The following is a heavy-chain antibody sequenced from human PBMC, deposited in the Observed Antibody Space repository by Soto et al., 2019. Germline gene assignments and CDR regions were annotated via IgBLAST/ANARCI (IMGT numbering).Heavy chain of an antibody. CDR1: GYTFTGYY. D-gene: IGHD1-26*01. Sequence: ASVKVSCKASGYTFTGYYMHWVRQAPGQGLEWMGWINPNSGGTNYAQKFQGRVTMTRDTSINTAYMELSRLRSDDTAVYYCARVPRRGGATDYWGQGTLVTVSS. J-gene: IGHJ4*02. CDR2: INPNSGGT. CDR3: ARVPRRGGATDY. V-gene: IGHV1-2*02.